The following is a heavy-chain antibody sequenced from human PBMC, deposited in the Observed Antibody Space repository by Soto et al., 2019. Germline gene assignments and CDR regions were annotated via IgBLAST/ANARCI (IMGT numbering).Heavy chain of an antibody. J-gene: IGHJ6*02. V-gene: IGHV1-69*13. CDR3: ARDRSGYTLHWYYGMDV. Sequence: ASVKVSCKASGGTFSSYAISWVRQAPGQGLEWMGGIIPIFGTANYAQKFQGRVTITADESTSTAYMELSSLRSEDTAVYYCARDRSGYTLHWYYGMDVWGQGTTVTVSS. CDR2: IIPIFGTA. CDR1: GGTFSSYA. D-gene: IGHD5-12*01.